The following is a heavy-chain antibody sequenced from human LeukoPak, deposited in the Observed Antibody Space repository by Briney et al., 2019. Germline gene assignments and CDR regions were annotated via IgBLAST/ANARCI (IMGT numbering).Heavy chain of an antibody. Sequence: GGSLRLSCAASGFTFSSYAMSWVRQAPGKGLEWVSAISGSGGSTYYADSVKGRFTISRDNSKNTLYLQMNSLRAEDTAVYYCAKLFPDSNYYGYYFDYWGQGTLVTVSS. J-gene: IGHJ4*02. CDR1: GFTFSSYA. CDR3: AKLFPDSNYYGYYFDY. CDR2: ISGSGGST. V-gene: IGHV3-23*01. D-gene: IGHD4-11*01.